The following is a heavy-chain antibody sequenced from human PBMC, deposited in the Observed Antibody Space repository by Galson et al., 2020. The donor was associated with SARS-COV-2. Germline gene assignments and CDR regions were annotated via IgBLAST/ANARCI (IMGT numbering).Heavy chain of an antibody. CDR3: AACIVGATKREYYYYYGMDV. CDR2: ISYDGSNK. Sequence: GESLKISCAASGFTFSSHGMHWVRQAPGKGLEWVAVISYDGSNKYYADSVKGRFTISRDNSKNTLYLQMNSLRAEDTAVYYCAACIVGATKREYYYYYGMDVWGQGTTVTVSS. D-gene: IGHD1-26*01. V-gene: IGHV3-30*03. J-gene: IGHJ6*02. CDR1: GFTFSSHG.